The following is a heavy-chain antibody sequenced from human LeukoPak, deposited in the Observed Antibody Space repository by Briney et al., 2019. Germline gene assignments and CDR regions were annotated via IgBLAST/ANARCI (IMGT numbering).Heavy chain of an antibody. D-gene: IGHD1-26*01. V-gene: IGHV1-18*01. Sequence: GASVKVSCKASGYTFTSYGISWVRQAPGQGLEWMGWISAYNGNTNYAQKLQGRVTMTTDTPTSTAYMELRSLRSDDTAVYYCARDLRSNGMVGATNYWGQGTLVTVSS. J-gene: IGHJ4*02. CDR3: ARDLRSNGMVGATNY. CDR2: ISAYNGNT. CDR1: GYTFTSYG.